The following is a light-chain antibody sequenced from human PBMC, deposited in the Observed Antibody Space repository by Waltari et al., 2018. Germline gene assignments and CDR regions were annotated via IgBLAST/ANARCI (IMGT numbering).Light chain of an antibody. CDR3: QSYYDSNHLL. V-gene: IGLV6-57*01. J-gene: IGLJ3*02. Sequence: QQPPGSSPPPVIYDNVERPSGVPDRHSVSIDRFSNSAALNISGLKTEDDADYYCQSYYDSNHLLFGGGTKLTVL. CDR2: DNV.